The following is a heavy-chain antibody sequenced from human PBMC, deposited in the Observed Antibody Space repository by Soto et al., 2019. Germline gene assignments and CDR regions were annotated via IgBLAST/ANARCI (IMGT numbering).Heavy chain of an antibody. J-gene: IGHJ6*02. V-gene: IGHV3-21*01. CDR3: ARTPGFLGYCSSTSCPYGMDV. D-gene: IGHD2-2*01. CDR1: GFTFSSYS. CDR2: ISSSSSYI. Sequence: PGGSLRLSCAASGFTFSSYSMNWVRQAPGKGLEWVSSISSSSSYIYYADSVKGRFTISRDNAKNSLYLQMNSLRAEDTAVYYCARTPGFLGYCSSTSCPYGMDVWGQGTTVTGSS.